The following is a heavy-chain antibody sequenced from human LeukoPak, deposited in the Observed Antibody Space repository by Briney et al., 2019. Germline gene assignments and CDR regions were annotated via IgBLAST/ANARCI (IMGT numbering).Heavy chain of an antibody. J-gene: IGHJ6*02. Sequence: SQTLSLTCAISGDSVSNNSAAWNWIRQSPSRGLEWLGRTDYRSKWYNDYAVSVKSRITIKPDTSKNQFSLQLNSVTPEDTAVYYCARANYDILTGYYNPTNYYGLDVWGQGTTVTVSS. D-gene: IGHD3-9*01. CDR3: ARANYDILTGYYNPTNYYGLDV. CDR1: GDSVSNNSAA. V-gene: IGHV6-1*01. CDR2: TDYRSKWYN.